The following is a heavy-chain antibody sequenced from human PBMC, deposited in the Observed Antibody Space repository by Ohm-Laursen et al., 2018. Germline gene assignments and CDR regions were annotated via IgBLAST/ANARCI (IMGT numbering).Heavy chain of an antibody. J-gene: IGHJ3*02. CDR3: FGGPTWDI. Sequence: SLRLSCTASGVTLSRHSMNWVRQAPGKGLEWVSSIVVNSDVTYYGDSVKGRFTIARDDAQNSLHLQMNSLRVEDAAVYYCFGGPTWDIWGQGAMVTVSS. CDR1: GVTLSRHS. V-gene: IGHV3-21*01. CDR2: IVVNSDVT. D-gene: IGHD3-16*01.